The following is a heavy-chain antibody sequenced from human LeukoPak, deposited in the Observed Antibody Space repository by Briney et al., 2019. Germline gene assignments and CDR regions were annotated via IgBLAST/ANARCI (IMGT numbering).Heavy chain of an antibody. CDR1: GFTFSS. J-gene: IGHJ4*02. CDR3: ARDLGSYTSGWYMGFDY. V-gene: IGHV3-48*01. CDR2: ISGTSNTI. Sequence: GGSLRLSCVASGFTFSSMNWVRQAPGQGLEWVSYISGTSNTIYYADSVKGRFTISRDNAKNSLYLQVNSLRAEDTAIYYCARDLGSYTSGWYMGFDYWGQGTLVTVSS. D-gene: IGHD6-19*01.